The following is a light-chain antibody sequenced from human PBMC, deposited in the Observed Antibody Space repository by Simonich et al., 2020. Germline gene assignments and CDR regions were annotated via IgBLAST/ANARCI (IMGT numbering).Light chain of an antibody. CDR1: SSDVGSYNR. Sequence: QSALTQPPSVSGSPGQSVTISFTGTSSDVGSYNRVSWYQQPPGTPPKLMIYEVSNRPAGVPDRFSGSKSGNTASLTISGLQAEDEADYYCSSYTSSSTWVFGGGTKLTVL. CDR2: EVS. V-gene: IGLV2-18*02. J-gene: IGLJ3*02. CDR3: SSYTSSSTWV.